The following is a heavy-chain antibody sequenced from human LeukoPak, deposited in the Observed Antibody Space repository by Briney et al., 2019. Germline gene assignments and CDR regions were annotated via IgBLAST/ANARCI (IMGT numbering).Heavy chain of an antibody. CDR3: TRGTVTTYYFDY. J-gene: IGHJ4*02. CDR2: IYYSGST. Sequence: PSETLSLTCTVSGGSISGYYWSCIRQPPGKELEWIGYIYYSGSTNYNPSLKSRVTISVDTSKNQFSLQLRSVTAADTAVYYCTRGTVTTYYFDYWGQGTLVTVSS. D-gene: IGHD4-17*01. CDR1: GGSISGYY. V-gene: IGHV4-59*01.